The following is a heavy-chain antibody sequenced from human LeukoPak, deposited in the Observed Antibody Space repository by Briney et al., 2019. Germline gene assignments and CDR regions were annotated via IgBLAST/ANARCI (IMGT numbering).Heavy chain of an antibody. Sequence: SVKVSCKASGGTFSDYALNWVRQAPGQGLEWMGVFIPILGTANSTQKFQDRVTITADISTNTVYMELSSLRSEDTAVYYCARRDGYNWGFDYWGQGTLVTVSS. J-gene: IGHJ4*02. CDR2: FIPILGTA. CDR1: GGTFSDYA. CDR3: ARRDGYNWGFDY. D-gene: IGHD5-24*01. V-gene: IGHV1-69*10.